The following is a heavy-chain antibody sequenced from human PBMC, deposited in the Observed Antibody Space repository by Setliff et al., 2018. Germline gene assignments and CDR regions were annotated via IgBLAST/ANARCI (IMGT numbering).Heavy chain of an antibody. J-gene: IGHJ6*03. Sequence: SVKVSCKASGGIFSRYVISWVRRAPGQGLEWMGGIIPTFGTANYAQKFQGRITITADESTSTAYMELSSLGSEDTAVYYCAGGQPLVRKYYYYMDVWGKGTTVTVSS. CDR3: AGGQPLVRKYYYYMDV. CDR1: GGIFSRYV. V-gene: IGHV1-69*13. D-gene: IGHD6-13*01. CDR2: IIPTFGTA.